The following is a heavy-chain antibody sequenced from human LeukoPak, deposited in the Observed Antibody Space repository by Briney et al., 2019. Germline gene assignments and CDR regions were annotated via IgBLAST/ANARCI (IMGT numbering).Heavy chain of an antibody. D-gene: IGHD2-15*01. CDR3: ARDGSGRNAFDI. Sequence: ASVKVSCKAFGYTFTSNYMHWVRQAPGQGPEWMGVISPSGGSTTYAQKFQGRVTMTRDTSTSTLYMELSSLRSEDTAIYYCARDGSGRNAFDIWGQGTMVSVSS. CDR2: ISPSGGST. J-gene: IGHJ3*02. V-gene: IGHV1-46*01. CDR1: GYTFTSNY.